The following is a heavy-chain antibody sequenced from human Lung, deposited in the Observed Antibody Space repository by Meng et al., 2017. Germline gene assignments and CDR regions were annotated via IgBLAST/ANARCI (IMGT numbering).Heavy chain of an antibody. J-gene: IGHJ4*02. CDR1: GFSFTSYH. V-gene: IGHV3-7*01. D-gene: IGHD4-17*01. CDR3: ARDPNHGDPGVRDF. Sequence: GESLKISCVASGFSFTSYHMTWVRQAPGKGLEWVANINLDGSDKAYADSVKGRFTISRDNSQNSLYLQINSLRAEDTAVYYCARDPNHGDPGVRDFWGQATLVTVSS. CDR2: INLDGSDK.